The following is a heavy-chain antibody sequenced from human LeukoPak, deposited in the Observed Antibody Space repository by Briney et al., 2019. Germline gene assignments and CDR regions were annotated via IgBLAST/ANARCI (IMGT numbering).Heavy chain of an antibody. D-gene: IGHD5-24*01. CDR1: GGTFSSYA. Sequence: SVKVSCKASGGTFSSYAISWVRQAPGQGLEWMGGIIPIFGTANYAQKFQGRVTITADESTSTAYMELSSLRSEDTAVYYCARGADGYSPFDYWGQGTLVTVSS. CDR2: IIPIFGTA. V-gene: IGHV1-69*13. J-gene: IGHJ4*02. CDR3: ARGADGYSPFDY.